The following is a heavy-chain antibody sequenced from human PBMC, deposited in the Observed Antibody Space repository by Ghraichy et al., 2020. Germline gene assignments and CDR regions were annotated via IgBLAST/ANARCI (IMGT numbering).Heavy chain of an antibody. V-gene: IGHV3-48*02. CDR3: ARELPSPYSGMDD. J-gene: IGHJ6*02. CDR2: ISISSMTI. D-gene: IGHD4-11*01. Sequence: GGSLRLSCVASGFTFSEHAMNWVRQAAGKGLEWVSYISISSMTIFYGDSVKGRFTISRDNAKNSLYLQMNSLRDEDTAVYYCARELPSPYSGMDDWGQGTMVTVSS. CDR1: GFTFSEHA.